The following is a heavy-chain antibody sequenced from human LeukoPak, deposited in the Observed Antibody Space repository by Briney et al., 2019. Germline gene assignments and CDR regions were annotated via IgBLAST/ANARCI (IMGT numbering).Heavy chain of an antibody. V-gene: IGHV1-2*06. CDR3: ARSRHSLRYFDWLLSI. J-gene: IGHJ4*02. D-gene: IGHD3-9*01. Sequence: ASVKVSCKSSGYTFNGYYMHWVRQAPGQGLEWMGRINPNNGGTKYAQNFQGRVTMTRDTSISTAYMELSRLRSDDTAVYYCARSRHSLRYFDWLLSIWGQGTLVTVSS. CDR2: INPNNGGT. CDR1: GYTFNGYY.